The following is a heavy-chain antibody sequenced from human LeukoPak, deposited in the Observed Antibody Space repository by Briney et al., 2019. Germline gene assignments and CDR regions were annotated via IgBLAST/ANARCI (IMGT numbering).Heavy chain of an antibody. CDR1: GFTFTSYS. J-gene: IGHJ4*02. V-gene: IGHV3-23*01. CDR2: TSDRGDYT. Sequence: GGSLRLSCAASGFTFTSYSMSWVRQAPGQGLEWVSGTSDRGDYTYYADSVKGRFTISRDNSKNTLYLQMNSLRAEDTALYFCAKKAQYNGNYPLDYWGQGTLVTVSS. CDR3: AKKAQYNGNYPLDY. D-gene: IGHD1-26*01.